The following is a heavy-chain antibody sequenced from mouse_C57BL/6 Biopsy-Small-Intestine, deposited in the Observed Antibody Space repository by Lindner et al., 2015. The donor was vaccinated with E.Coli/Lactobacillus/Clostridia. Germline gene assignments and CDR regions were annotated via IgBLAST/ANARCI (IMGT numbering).Heavy chain of an antibody. CDR3: TTGGNYYFDY. J-gene: IGHJ2*01. CDR2: IDPENGDT. V-gene: IGHV14-4*01. CDR1: GFNIKDDY. Sequence: VQLQESGAELVRPGASVKLSCTASGFNIKDDYMHWVKQGPEQGLEWIGWIDPENGDTEYASKFQGKATITADTSSNTAYLQLSSLTSEDTAVYYCTTGGNYYFDYWGQGTTLTVSS. D-gene: IGHD2-1*01.